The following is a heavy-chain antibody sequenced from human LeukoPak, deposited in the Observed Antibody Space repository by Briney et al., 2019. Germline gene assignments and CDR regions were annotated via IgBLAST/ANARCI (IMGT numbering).Heavy chain of an antibody. CDR1: GYPFTAYY. CDR3: AREISDYASAY. Sequence: ASVKVSCKASGYPFTAYYIHWLRQAPGQGLEWMGWINPNSGGTNYAQKFQGRVTMTSDTSITTAYMDLSRLTSDDTAVYYCAREISDYASAYWGQGTLVTVSS. CDR2: INPNSGGT. V-gene: IGHV1-2*02. D-gene: IGHD4-17*01. J-gene: IGHJ4*02.